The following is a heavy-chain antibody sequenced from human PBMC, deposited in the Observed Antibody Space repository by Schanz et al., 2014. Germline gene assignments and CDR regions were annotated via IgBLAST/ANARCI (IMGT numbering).Heavy chain of an antibody. Sequence: EVQLVESGGCLVKPWGSLRLSCAASGFTFSSYSLAWVRQAPGKGLEWVSFISTGRYLYYADSVKGRFTISRDNTKNSVFLQMSSLRVEDTAKYYCARGNYGMDVWGQGTTVTVSS. CDR1: GFTFSSYS. J-gene: IGHJ6*02. V-gene: IGHV3-21*02. CDR3: ARGNYGMDV. CDR2: ISTGRYL.